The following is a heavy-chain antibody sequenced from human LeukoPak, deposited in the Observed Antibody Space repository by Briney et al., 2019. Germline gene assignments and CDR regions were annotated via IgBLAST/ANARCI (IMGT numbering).Heavy chain of an antibody. V-gene: IGHV1-69*13. Sequence: ASVKVSCKASGGTFSSYAISWVRQAPGQGLEWMGGIIPIFGTANYAQKFQGRVTITADESTSTAYMELSSLRSEDTAVYYCAREKGYGNSFDYWGQGTLVTVSS. CDR2: IIPIFGTA. J-gene: IGHJ4*02. CDR1: GGTFSSYA. D-gene: IGHD4-17*01. CDR3: AREKGYGNSFDY.